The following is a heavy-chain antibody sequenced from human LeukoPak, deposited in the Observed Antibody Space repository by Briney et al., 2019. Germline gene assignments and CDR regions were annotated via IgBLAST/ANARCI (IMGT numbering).Heavy chain of an antibody. J-gene: IGHJ6*03. D-gene: IGHD3-3*01. Sequence: PSQTLSLTCAVSGDSISSGGYSWSWIRQPPGKGLEWIGYFYYSGSTYYNPSLKSRVTISIDTSKNQFSLKLSSVTAADTAVYYCARETPGITIFGVVKSYYYYMDVWGKGTTVTVSS. CDR3: ARETPGITIFGVVKSYYYYMDV. V-gene: IGHV4-30-4*07. CDR1: GDSISSGGYS. CDR2: FYYSGST.